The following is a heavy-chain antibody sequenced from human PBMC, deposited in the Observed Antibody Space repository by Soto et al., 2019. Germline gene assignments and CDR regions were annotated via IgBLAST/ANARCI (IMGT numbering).Heavy chain of an antibody. CDR3: AKDQRNYYYYYGMDV. Sequence: QVQLVESGGSVVQPGRSLRLSCAASGFTFSSYGMHWVRQAPGKGLEWVAVISYDGSNKYYADSVKGRFTISRDNSKNTLYLQMNSLRAEDTAVYYCAKDQRNYYYYYGMDVWGQGTTVTVSS. D-gene: IGHD6-25*01. V-gene: IGHV3-30*18. J-gene: IGHJ6*02. CDR1: GFTFSSYG. CDR2: ISYDGSNK.